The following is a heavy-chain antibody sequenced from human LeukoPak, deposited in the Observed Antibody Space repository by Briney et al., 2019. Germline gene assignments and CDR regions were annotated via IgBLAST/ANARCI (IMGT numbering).Heavy chain of an antibody. CDR3: ARTSGGNWFDP. J-gene: IGHJ5*02. Sequence: GGSLRLSRAASGFTFDDSGMSWVRRAPGKGLGWVSGINWNGGHTGYVDSVKGRFTIFRDNAENYLYLEMDSLRVEDTALYYCARTSGGNWFDPWGQGTLVTVSS. CDR2: INWNGGHT. D-gene: IGHD2-15*01. CDR1: GFTFDDSG. V-gene: IGHV3-20*04.